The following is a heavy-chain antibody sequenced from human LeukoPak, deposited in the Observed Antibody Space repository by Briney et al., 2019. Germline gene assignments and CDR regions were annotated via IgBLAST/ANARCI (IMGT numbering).Heavy chain of an antibody. V-gene: IGHV1-2*02. CDR2: INPSGGT. D-gene: IGHD5-24*01. CDR1: GYTFTSYY. CDR3: ARIGVEMATILYFDY. Sequence: GASVKVSCKASGYTFTSYYMHWVRQAPGQGLEWMGIINPSGGTNYAQKFQGRVTMTRDTSISTAYMELSRLRSDDTAVYYCARIGVEMATILYFDYWGQGTLVTVSS. J-gene: IGHJ4*02.